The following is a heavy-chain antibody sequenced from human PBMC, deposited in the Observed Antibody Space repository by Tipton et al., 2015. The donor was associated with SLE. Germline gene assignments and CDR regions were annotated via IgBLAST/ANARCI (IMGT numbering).Heavy chain of an antibody. CDR2: ISAYTGNT. V-gene: IGHV1-18*01. J-gene: IGHJ3*02. D-gene: IGHD1-1*01. CDR1: GYTFTSYD. CDR3: VERYDTFDI. Sequence: QSGAEVKKPGASVKVSCKASGYTFTSYDISWVRQAPGQGLEWMGWISAYTGNTKYAQNLQDRVTMTTDTPPTTAYMELRSLRSDDTAVYYCVERYDTFDIWGQGTMVTVSS.